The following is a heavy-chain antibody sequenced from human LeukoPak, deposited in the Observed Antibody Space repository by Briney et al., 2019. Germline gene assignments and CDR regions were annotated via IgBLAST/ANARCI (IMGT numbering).Heavy chain of an antibody. V-gene: IGHV4-59*01. CDR2: IYYSGST. Sequence: SETLSLTCTVSGGSISSYYWSWIRQPPGKGLEWIGYIYYSGSTNYNPSLKSRVTISVDTSKNQFSLKLSSVTAADTAAYYCARDNWNYGSSMDVWGQGTTVTVSS. CDR1: GGSISSYY. D-gene: IGHD1-7*01. J-gene: IGHJ6*02. CDR3: ARDNWNYGSSMDV.